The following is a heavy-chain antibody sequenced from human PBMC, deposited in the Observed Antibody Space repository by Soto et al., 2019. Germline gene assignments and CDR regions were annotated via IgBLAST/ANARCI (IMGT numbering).Heavy chain of an antibody. D-gene: IGHD4-17*01. CDR3: ARGTGHYYYAIDG. Sequence: PGGSLRLSCAASGFSFSSYGMHWVRQAPGKGLEWVGLIWYDGSNKYYSDSVKGRFSISRDNSKNTLYLQMNSLRDEGTAVYYGARGTGHYYYAIDGWAQGTMVTFSS. CDR1: GFSFSSYG. V-gene: IGHV3-33*01. CDR2: IWYDGSNK. J-gene: IGHJ6*02.